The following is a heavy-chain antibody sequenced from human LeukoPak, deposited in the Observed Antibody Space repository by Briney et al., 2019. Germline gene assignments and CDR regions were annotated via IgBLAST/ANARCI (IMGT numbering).Heavy chain of an antibody. CDR2: ISYDGSNK. CDR3: AKLHFDWLLGDDY. J-gene: IGHJ4*02. D-gene: IGHD3-9*01. CDR1: GFTFSSYA. V-gene: IGHV3-30*04. Sequence: PGGSLRLSCAASGFTFSSYAMHWVRQAPGKGLEWVAVISYDGSNKYYADSVKGRFTISRDNSKNTLYLQMNSLRAEDTAVYYCAKLHFDWLLGDDYWGQGTLVTVSS.